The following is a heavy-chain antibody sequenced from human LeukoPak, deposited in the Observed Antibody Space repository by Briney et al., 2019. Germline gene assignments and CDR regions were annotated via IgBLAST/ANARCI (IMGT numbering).Heavy chain of an antibody. D-gene: IGHD1-26*01. CDR1: GISFSTSA. J-gene: IGHJ4*02. Sequence: GGSLRLSCAASGISFSTSAMHWVRQAPGEGLEWVAVMSYDGEYKYHADSVKGRFTISRDNSRNTVSLQMNSLRSEDTAIYYCATGSYHEHWGQGTLVTVSS. CDR3: ATGSYHEH. CDR2: MSYDGEYK. V-gene: IGHV3-30*01.